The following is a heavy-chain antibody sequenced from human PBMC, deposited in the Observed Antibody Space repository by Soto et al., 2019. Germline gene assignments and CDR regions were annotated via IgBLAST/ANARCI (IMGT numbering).Heavy chain of an antibody. Sequence: GALRLSCAASGFTLSTYTMNWVRQAPGKGLEWVSSISGSSNYIYYADSLQGRFTISRDNAQNALYLQMNSLRAEDTAIYYCVRDPYSNYQPLHFDYWGQGTLVTVSS. J-gene: IGHJ4*02. V-gene: IGHV3-21*01. CDR3: VRDPYSNYQPLHFDY. D-gene: IGHD4-4*01. CDR1: GFTLSTYT. CDR2: ISGSSNYI.